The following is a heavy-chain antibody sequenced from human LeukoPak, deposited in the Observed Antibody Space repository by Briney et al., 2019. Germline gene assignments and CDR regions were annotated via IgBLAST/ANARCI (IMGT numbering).Heavy chain of an antibody. Sequence: SVKVSCKASGGTFSSYAISWVRQAPGQGLEWMGGIIPIFGTANYAQKFQGRVTITADESTSTAYMELSSLRSEDTAVYYCARDRGATGVYFDYWGQGTLVTVSS. CDR1: GGTFSSYA. CDR2: IIPIFGTA. J-gene: IGHJ4*02. D-gene: IGHD1-26*01. CDR3: ARDRGATGVYFDY. V-gene: IGHV1-69*13.